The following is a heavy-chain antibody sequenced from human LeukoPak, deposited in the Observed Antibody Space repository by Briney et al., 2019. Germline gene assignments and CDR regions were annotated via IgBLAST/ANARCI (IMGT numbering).Heavy chain of an antibody. CDR2: IHTSGNT. V-gene: IGHV4-4*07. CDR1: GGSTSNYF. Sequence: PSETLSLTCTVSGGSTSNYFCTWIRQSAGKGLEWIGRIHTSGNTNYNPSLKSRVSMSVDTSNNQFSLKLSSVIAADTAVYYCARDPEGHGKYFDYWGQGALVTVSS. D-gene: IGHD1-14*01. J-gene: IGHJ4*02. CDR3: ARDPEGHGKYFDY.